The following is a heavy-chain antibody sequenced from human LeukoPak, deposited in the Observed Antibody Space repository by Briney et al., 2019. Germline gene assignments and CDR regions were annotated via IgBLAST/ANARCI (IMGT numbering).Heavy chain of an antibody. CDR1: GFTFSSYG. Sequence: PGRSLRLSCAASGFTFSSYGMHWVRQAPGKGLEWVAVISYDGSNKYYADSVKGRFTISRDNSKNTLYLQMNSLRAEDTAVYYCAKEDYDFWSGYLFGSYYYYYYGMDVWGQGTTVTVSS. D-gene: IGHD3-3*01. CDR2: ISYDGSNK. V-gene: IGHV3-30*18. J-gene: IGHJ6*02. CDR3: AKEDYDFWSGYLFGSYYYYYYGMDV.